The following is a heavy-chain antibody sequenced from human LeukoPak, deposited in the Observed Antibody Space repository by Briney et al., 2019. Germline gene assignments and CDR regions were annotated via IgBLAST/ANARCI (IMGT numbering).Heavy chain of an antibody. CDR1: GFTFSNYW. Sequence: GGSLRLSCAASGFTFSNYWLHWVRQAPGKGLEWVSNISGSGSGGSTYYADSVKGRFTISRDNSKNTLYLQMNSLRAGDTAIYYCAKSGLIRFDYWGQGTLVTVSS. CDR3: AKSGLIRFDY. J-gene: IGHJ4*02. V-gene: IGHV3-23*01. D-gene: IGHD2-15*01. CDR2: ISGSGSGGST.